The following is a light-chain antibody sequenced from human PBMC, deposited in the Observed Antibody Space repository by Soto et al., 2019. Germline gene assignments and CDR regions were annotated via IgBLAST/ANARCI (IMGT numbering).Light chain of an antibody. J-gene: IGLJ1*01. CDR2: GNK. CDR3: LYQDSSLSGSYV. Sequence: QSVLTQPPSVSGAPGQRVTISCTGSSSNIGAGYDVHWYQHLPGTAPKLLIFGNKNRPSGVPDRFSGSTSGASASLATTGLQPEDEAHYYCLYQDSSLSGSYVFGTGTKVTVL. V-gene: IGLV1-40*01. CDR1: SSNIGAGYD.